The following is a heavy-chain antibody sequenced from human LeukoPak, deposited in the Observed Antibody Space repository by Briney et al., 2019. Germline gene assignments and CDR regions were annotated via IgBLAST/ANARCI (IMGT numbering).Heavy chain of an antibody. CDR2: IYHSGST. CDR3: ARGGTTVAGTFWFDP. CDR1: GVSIGSGNW. V-gene: IGHV4-4*02. Sequence: PSETLSLTCAVSGVSIGSGNWWSWVRQPPGKGLEWIGEIYHSGSTNYNSSLESRVTISVDKSKNQFSLNLNSVTAADTAMYYCARGGTTVAGTFWFDPWGQGTLVTVSS. J-gene: IGHJ5*02. D-gene: IGHD6-19*01.